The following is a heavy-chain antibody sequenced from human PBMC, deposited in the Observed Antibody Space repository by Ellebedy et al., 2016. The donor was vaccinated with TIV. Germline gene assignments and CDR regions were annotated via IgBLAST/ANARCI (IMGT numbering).Heavy chain of an antibody. J-gene: IGHJ4*02. Sequence: SETLSLTCTVSGGSISSSSFYWGWIRQSPGKGLEWIGSIYYSGRTYYNPSLKSRITISVDTSKNQFSLKLNSVTPEDTAVYYCARARRNGYSYGDFDYWGQGTLVTVSS. CDR1: GGSISSSSFY. D-gene: IGHD5-18*01. CDR2: IYYSGRT. CDR3: ARARRNGYSYGDFDY. V-gene: IGHV4-39*07.